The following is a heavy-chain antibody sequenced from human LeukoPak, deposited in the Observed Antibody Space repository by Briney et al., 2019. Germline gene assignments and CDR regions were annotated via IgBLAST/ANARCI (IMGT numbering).Heavy chain of an antibody. D-gene: IGHD5-18*01. V-gene: IGHV1-18*01. CDR1: SYTFTSYG. CDR3: ARVGGGYSYGYDPFDY. CDR2: ISAYNGNT. J-gene: IGHJ4*02. Sequence: ASVKVSCKASSYTFTSYGISWVRQAPGQGLEWMGWISAYNGNTNYAQKLQGRVTMTTDTSTSTAYMELRSLRSDDTAVYYCARVGGGYSYGYDPFDYWGQGTQVTVSS.